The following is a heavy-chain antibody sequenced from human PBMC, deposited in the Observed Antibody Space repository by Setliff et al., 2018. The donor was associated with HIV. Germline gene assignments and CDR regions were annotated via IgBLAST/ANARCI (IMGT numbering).Heavy chain of an antibody. CDR1: GASISSGGYY. Sequence: KPSETLSLTCSVSGASISSGGYYWSWIRQHPGKGLEWIGEMYHSGTTKYNPSLKSRVTISLDKAKNQFSLKLTSMTAADTAIYYCAGESALTGQSDWGRGALVTVSS. CDR3: AGESALTGQSD. CDR2: MYHSGTT. D-gene: IGHD3-9*01. J-gene: IGHJ4*02. V-gene: IGHV4-39*07.